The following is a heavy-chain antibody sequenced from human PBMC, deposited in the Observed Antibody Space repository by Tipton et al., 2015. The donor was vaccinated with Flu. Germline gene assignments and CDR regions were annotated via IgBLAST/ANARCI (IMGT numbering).Heavy chain of an antibody. CDR1: GFSISSGYY. D-gene: IGHD3-10*02. CDR3: ARLSYYDVDLKNFYFDY. J-gene: IGHJ4*02. V-gene: IGHV4-38-2*01. CDR2: VYPSGTT. Sequence: TLSLTCVVSGFSISSGYYWGWIRQPPGKGLEWIGSVYPSGTTYYNPSLKGRVTMSVDTSKSQFSLMLRSVTAADTAVYYCARLSYYDVDLKNFYFDYWGQGALVTVSS.